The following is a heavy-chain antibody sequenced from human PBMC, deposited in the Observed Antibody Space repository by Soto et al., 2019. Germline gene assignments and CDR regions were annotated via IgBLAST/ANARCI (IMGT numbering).Heavy chain of an antibody. V-gene: IGHV4-30-4*08. CDR1: GDSVTSGSYY. J-gene: IGHJ5*02. CDR3: ARIRGVISYRFDP. Sequence: SETLSLTCIVSGDSVTSGSYYWTWLRQPPGKGLEWIGYISYTGRTYYNPSLKSRVTISVDTSKNQFSLKLSSVTAADTVVYYCARIRGVISYRFDPWGQGTLVTVSS. CDR2: ISYTGRT. D-gene: IGHD3-10*01.